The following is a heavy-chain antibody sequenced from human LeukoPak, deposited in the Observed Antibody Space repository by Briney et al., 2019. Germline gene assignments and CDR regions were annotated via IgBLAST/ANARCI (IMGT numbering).Heavy chain of an antibody. D-gene: IGHD3-22*01. CDR2: IYYTGST. CDR3: ARDTYYYDSSGYYPLYYFDY. J-gene: IGHJ4*02. Sequence: SETLSLTCTVSGGSISSYYWSWIRQPPGKGLEWIGYIYYTGSTNYNLSLKSRVTISVDTSKNQFSLRLSSVTAADTAVYYCARDTYYYDSSGYYPLYYFDYWGQGTLVTVSS. V-gene: IGHV4-59*12. CDR1: GGSISSYY.